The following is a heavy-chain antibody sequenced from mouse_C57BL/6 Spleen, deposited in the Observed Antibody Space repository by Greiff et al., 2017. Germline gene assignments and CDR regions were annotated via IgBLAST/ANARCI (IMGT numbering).Heavy chain of an antibody. CDR2: IYPGDGDT. J-gene: IGHJ2*01. D-gene: IGHD1-1*01. CDR3: ARRGYGSPYFDY. Sequence: QVQLKESGAELVKPGASVKISCKASGYAFSSYWMNWVKQRPGKGLEWIGQIYPGDGDTNYNGKFKGKATLTADKSSSTAYMKLSSLTSEDSAVYFCARRGYGSPYFDYWGQGTTLTVSS. CDR1: GYAFSSYW. V-gene: IGHV1-80*01.